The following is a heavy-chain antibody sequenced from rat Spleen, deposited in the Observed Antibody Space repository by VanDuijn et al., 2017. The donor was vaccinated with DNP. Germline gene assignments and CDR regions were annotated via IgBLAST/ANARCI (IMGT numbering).Heavy chain of an antibody. CDR2: ISSSGGRN. CDR3: ARHVLPLRVWDY. Sequence: EVQLVESGGDLVRPGRSLKLSCVASGFTFNTYWMTWIRQVPGEGLEWVASISSSGGRNYNGDSVKGRFTISRDNAKSTLYLQMNSLRSEDMATYYCARHVLPLRVWDYWGQGVMVTVSS. CDR1: GFTFNTYW. J-gene: IGHJ2*01. D-gene: IGHD1-4*01. V-gene: IGHV5-31*01.